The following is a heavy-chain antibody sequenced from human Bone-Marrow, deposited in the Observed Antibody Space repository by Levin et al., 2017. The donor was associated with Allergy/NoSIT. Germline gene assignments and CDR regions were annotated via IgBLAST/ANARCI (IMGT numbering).Heavy chain of an antibody. CDR3: VSTQGGDFPYYYYSGLDV. V-gene: IGHV2-5*04. CDR2: IYWDNDK. D-gene: IGHD2-21*02. CDR1: GFSLSTTGVG. J-gene: IGHJ6*02. Sequence: SGPTLVKPTQTLTLTCTFSGFSLSTTGVGVGWIRQPPGKALEWLALIYWDNDKRYSTSLRSRITITKDTTKNQVVLTMSNMDPVDTGTSYFVSTQGGDFPYYYYSGLDVWGQGTTVTVSS.